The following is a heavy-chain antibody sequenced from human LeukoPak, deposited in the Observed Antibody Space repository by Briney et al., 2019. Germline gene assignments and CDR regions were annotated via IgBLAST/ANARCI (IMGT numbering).Heavy chain of an antibody. J-gene: IGHJ4*02. CDR3: AALLGGPHPGY. CDR2: ISISSNYI. CDR1: GFTFSSYS. Sequence: GGSLRLSCAASGFTFSSYSLNWVRQAPGKGLEWVSSISISSNYIYYADSVKGRFTISRDNAKNSPYLQMNSLRAEDTAVYYCAALLGGPHPGYWGQGTLVTVSS. D-gene: IGHD7-27*01. V-gene: IGHV3-21*01.